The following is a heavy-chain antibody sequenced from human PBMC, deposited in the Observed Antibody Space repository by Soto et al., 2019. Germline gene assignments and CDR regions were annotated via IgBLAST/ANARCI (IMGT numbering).Heavy chain of an antibody. J-gene: IGHJ4*02. CDR1: GGTFSSYA. V-gene: IGHV1-69*01. CDR3: ARDGRGAYCGGDCYGYDY. CDR2: IIPIFGTA. Sequence: QVQLVQSGAEVKKPGSSVKVSCKASGGTFSSYAISWVRQAPGQGLEWMGGIIPIFGTANYAQKFQGRVTITADESTSTAYMELSRLRSEDTAVYYCARDGRGAYCGGDCYGYDYWGQGTLVTVSS. D-gene: IGHD2-21*02.